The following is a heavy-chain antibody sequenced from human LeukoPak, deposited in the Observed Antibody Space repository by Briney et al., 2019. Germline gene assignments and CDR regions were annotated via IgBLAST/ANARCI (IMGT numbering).Heavy chain of an antibody. Sequence: SVKDSCKASGGTFSSYAISWVRQAPGQGLEWMGGIIPIFGTANYAQKFQGRVTITTDESTSTAYMELSSLRAEDTAVYYCWVHPTHYCDSSGYSFDYWGQGTLVTVSS. CDR2: IIPIFGTA. D-gene: IGHD3-22*01. CDR1: GGTFSSYA. V-gene: IGHV1-69*05. CDR3: WVHPTHYCDSSGYSFDY. J-gene: IGHJ4*02.